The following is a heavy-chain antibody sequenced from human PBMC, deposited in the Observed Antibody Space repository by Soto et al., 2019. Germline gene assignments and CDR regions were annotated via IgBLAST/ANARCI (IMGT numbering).Heavy chain of an antibody. CDR1: GGTFSSYA. Sequence: QVQLVQSGAEVKKPGSSVKVSCKASGGTFSSYAISWVRQAPGQGLEWMGGIIPIFGTANYAQKFQGRVTITADESTSTAYMELSSLRSEDTAVYYCARAPTKYSSRWTSASEFDLWGRGTLVTVSS. D-gene: IGHD6-13*01. J-gene: IGHJ2*01. CDR3: ARAPTKYSSRWTSASEFDL. CDR2: IIPIFGTA. V-gene: IGHV1-69*01.